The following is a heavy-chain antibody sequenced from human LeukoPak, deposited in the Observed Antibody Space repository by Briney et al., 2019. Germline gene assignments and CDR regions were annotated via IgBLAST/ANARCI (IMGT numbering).Heavy chain of an antibody. CDR2: IYYSGST. D-gene: IGHD5-18*01. Sequence: SETLSLTCTVSGGSISSSSYYWGWIRQPPGKGLEWIGSIYYSGSTYYNPSLKSRVTISVDTSKDQFSLKLSSVTAADTAVYYCAREDTQDSTFQHWGQGTLVTVSS. CDR1: GGSISSSSYY. V-gene: IGHV4-39*07. CDR3: AREDTQDSTFQH. J-gene: IGHJ1*01.